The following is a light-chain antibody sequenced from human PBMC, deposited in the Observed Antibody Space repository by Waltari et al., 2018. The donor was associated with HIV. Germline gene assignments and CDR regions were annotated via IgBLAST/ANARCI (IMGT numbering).Light chain of an antibody. Sequence: DIQMTQPPSSLSASVGDRVTITCRASQAISNNLAWYQQKPGKVPKLLIYGASTLQSGVPSRFSGSGSGTDFTLTISSLQPDDVATYYGQNYNSAPPTFGQGTRLDIK. CDR1: QAISNN. J-gene: IGKJ5*01. CDR2: GAS. CDR3: QNYNSAPPT. V-gene: IGKV1-27*01.